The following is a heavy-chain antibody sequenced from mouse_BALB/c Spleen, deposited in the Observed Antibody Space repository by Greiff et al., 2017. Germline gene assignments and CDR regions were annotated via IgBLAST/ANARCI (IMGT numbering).Heavy chain of an antibody. D-gene: IGHD2-3*01. V-gene: IGHV14-3*02. CDR2: IDPANGNT. CDR1: GFNIKDTY. J-gene: IGHJ4*01. Sequence: VTLKVSGAELVKPGASVKLSCTASGFNIKDTYMHWVKQRPEQGLEWIGRIDPANGNTKYDPKFQGKATITADTSSNTAYLQLSSLTSEDTAVYYCARGDGYGAMDYWGQGTSVTVSS. CDR3: ARGDGYGAMDY.